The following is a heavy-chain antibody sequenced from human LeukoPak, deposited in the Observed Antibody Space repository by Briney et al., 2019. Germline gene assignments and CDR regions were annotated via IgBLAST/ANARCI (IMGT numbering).Heavy chain of an antibody. CDR1: GFTFDDYG. Sequence: GGSLRLSCAASGFTFDDYGTSWVRQAPGKGLEWVSGINWNGGSTGYADSVKGRFTISRDNAKNSLYLQMNSLRAEDTALYYCARDGGYDYYFDYWGQGTLVTVSS. V-gene: IGHV3-20*04. D-gene: IGHD5-12*01. J-gene: IGHJ4*02. CDR2: INWNGGST. CDR3: ARDGGYDYYFDY.